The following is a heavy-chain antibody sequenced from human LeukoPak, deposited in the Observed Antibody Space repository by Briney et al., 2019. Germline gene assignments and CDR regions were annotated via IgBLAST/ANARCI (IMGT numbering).Heavy chain of an antibody. CDR2: IVVGSGNT. J-gene: IGHJ3*02. CDR1: GSTFTSSA. Sequence: SVKVSCKASGSTFTSSAMQWVRQARGQRLEWIGWIVVGSGNTNYAQKFQERVTITRDMSTSTAYMELSSLRSEDTAVYYCAAEGSTSWNDAFDIWGQGTMVTVSS. D-gene: IGHD2-2*01. CDR3: AAEGSTSWNDAFDI. V-gene: IGHV1-58*02.